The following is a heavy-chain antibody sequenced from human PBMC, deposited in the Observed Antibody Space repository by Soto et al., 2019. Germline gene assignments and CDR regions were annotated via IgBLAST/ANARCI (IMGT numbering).Heavy chain of an antibody. V-gene: IGHV1-69*02. CDR1: GGTFRNYP. J-gene: IGHJ4*02. CDR3: ARGPLVVLNYFEA. Sequence: QVQLVQSGTEVKKPGSSVKVSCKASGGTFRNYPINWVRQAPGQGLEWMGSIFTLADIPAYAQNFQARLTISADKSTSTAYMELSSLTSDDTAMYFCARGPLVVLNYFEAWGQGTLVTVSS. CDR2: IFTLADIP.